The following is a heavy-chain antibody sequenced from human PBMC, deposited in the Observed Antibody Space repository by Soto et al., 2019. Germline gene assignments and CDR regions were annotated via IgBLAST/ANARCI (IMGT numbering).Heavy chain of an antibody. CDR2: VSGSNGDT. CDR1: GYTFTGYG. V-gene: IGHV1-18*01. Sequence: QVQLVQSGTEVKRPGVSVKVSCRVAGYTFTGYGISWMRQAPGQGLEWTGWVSGSNGDTKYVENYQGRVTMTIDTSTSTAYMELRSLRSDDTAVYYCARDISYYHDDRGYSNFDYWGQGTLVTVSP. J-gene: IGHJ4*02. CDR3: ARDISYYHDDRGYSNFDY. D-gene: IGHD3-22*01.